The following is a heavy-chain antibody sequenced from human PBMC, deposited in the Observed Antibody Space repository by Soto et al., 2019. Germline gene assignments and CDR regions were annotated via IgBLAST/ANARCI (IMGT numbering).Heavy chain of an antibody. V-gene: IGHV3-15*01. CDR2: IKSKTDGGTT. J-gene: IGHJ4*02. D-gene: IGHD4-4*01. CDR1: GFTFSNAW. Sequence: PGGSLRLSCAASGFTFSNAWMSWVRQAPGKGLEWVGRIKSKTDGGTTDYAAPVKGRFTISRDDSKNTLYLQMNSLKTEDTAVYYCTKDRLTTVKVAYWGQGTLVTVSS. CDR3: TKDRLTTVKVAY.